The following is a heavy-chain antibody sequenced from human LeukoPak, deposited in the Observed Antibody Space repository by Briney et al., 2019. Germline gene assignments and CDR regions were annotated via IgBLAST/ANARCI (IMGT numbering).Heavy chain of an antibody. J-gene: IGHJ4*02. CDR3: AADLALFGSGSYIY. CDR2: ISAYNGNT. CDR1: GYTFTSYG. V-gene: IGHV1-18*01. Sequence: GASVKVSCKASGYTFTSYGISWVRQAPGQGLEWMGWISAYNGNTNYAQKFQERVTITRDMSTSTAYMELSSLRSEDTAVYYCAADLALFGSGSYIYWGQGTLVTVSS. D-gene: IGHD3-10*01.